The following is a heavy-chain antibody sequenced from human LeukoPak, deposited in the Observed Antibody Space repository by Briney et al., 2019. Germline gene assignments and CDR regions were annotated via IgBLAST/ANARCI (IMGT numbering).Heavy chain of an antibody. CDR3: ARPQFGLAVAVD. V-gene: IGHV4-39*02. J-gene: IGHJ4*02. CDR1: GGSISSSSYY. Sequence: PSETLSLTCTVSGGSISSSSYYWGWIRQPPGKGLEWIGSIYYSGSTYYNPSLKSRVTISVDTSKNHFSLKLSSVTAADTAVYYCARPQFGLAVAVDWGQGTLVTVSS. D-gene: IGHD6-19*01. CDR2: IYYSGST.